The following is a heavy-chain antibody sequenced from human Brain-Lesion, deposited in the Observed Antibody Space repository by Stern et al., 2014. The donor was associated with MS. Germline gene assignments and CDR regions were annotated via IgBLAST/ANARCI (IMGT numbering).Heavy chain of an antibody. J-gene: IGHJ4*02. D-gene: IGHD5-18*01. CDR2: IQASGSA. V-gene: IGHV4-61*02. CDR1: GGSISSGSDY. Sequence: VQLVESGPGLVKPSQTLSLTCTVSGGSISSGSDYWSWIRQPVGKGLEWIGRIQASGSAFYTPSLKSRVTISTDTSMNQFSLELNSATAADTAIYYCASGYRIFDYWGQGILVTVSS. CDR3: ASGYRIFDY.